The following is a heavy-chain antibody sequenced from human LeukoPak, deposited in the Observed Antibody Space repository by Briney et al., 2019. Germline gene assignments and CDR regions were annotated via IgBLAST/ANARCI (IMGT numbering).Heavy chain of an antibody. V-gene: IGHV1-18*01. CDR1: GYRFMNYG. Sequence: ASVKVSCKASGYRFMNYGISWVRQAPGQGLEWVGWISGYNGNTKYPQKFQGRVTMTTDTSTSTAYMELRSLRSDDTAVYYCARDGGQWLVPEYFQHWGRGTLVTVSS. D-gene: IGHD6-19*01. CDR3: ARDGGQWLVPEYFQH. CDR2: ISGYNGNT. J-gene: IGHJ1*01.